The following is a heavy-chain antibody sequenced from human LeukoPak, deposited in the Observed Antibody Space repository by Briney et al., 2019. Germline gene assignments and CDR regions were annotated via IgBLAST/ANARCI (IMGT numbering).Heavy chain of an antibody. CDR3: AARRGYCSGGSCYADVDY. J-gene: IGHJ4*02. Sequence: ASVKVSCKASGYTFTGYYMHWVRQAPGQGLEWMGWINPNSGGTNYAQKFQGRVTITADKSTSIAYMELSSLRSEDTAVYYCAARRGYCSGGSCYADVDYWGQGTLVTVSS. CDR1: GYTFTGYY. D-gene: IGHD2-15*01. CDR2: INPNSGGT. V-gene: IGHV1-2*02.